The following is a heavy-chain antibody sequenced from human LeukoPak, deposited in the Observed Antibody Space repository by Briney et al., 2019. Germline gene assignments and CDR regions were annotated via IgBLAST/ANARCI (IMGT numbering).Heavy chain of an antibody. CDR1: GFTFSDYY. CDR3: ARDSVTTVMGGFYYGMDV. Sequence: LRLSCAASGFTFSDYYMSWIRQPPGKGLEWIGSIYYSGSTYYNPSLKSRVTISVDTSKNQFSLKLSSVTAADTAVYYCARDSVTTVMGGFYYGMDVWGQGTTVTVSS. D-gene: IGHD4-17*01. J-gene: IGHJ6*02. CDR2: IYYSGST. V-gene: IGHV4-38-2*02.